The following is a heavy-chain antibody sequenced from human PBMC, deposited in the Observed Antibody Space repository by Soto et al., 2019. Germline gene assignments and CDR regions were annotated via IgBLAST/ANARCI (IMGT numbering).Heavy chain of an antibody. CDR1: EYSFPAYS. J-gene: IGHJ5*01. CDR2: IDPSDSFT. CDR3: ASPNLNGSSCFDT. Sequence: GDSEKVSCNDPEYSFPAYSISVACHMPEKGLEWMGRIDPSDSFTNYSPSFQGHVTISADKSISTAYLQWSSLKASDTAMNYSASPNLNGSSCFDTCVEGTLVT. V-gene: IGHV5-10-1*01.